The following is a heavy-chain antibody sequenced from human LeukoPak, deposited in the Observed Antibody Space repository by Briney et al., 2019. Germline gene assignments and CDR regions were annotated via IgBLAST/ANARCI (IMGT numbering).Heavy chain of an antibody. CDR3: ARDNMAGDRGSFDY. D-gene: IGHD6-19*01. V-gene: IGHV3-21*01. J-gene: IGHJ4*02. CDR2: ISSSSSYI. Sequence: GGSLRLSCAASGFTFSSYSMNWVRQAPGKGLEWVSSISSSSSYIYYADSVKGRFTISRDNAKNSLYLPMNSLRAEDTAVYYCARDNMAGDRGSFDYWGQGTLVTVSS. CDR1: GFTFSSYS.